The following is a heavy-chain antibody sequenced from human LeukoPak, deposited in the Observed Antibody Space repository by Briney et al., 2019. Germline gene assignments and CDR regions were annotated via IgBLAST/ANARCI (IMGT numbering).Heavy chain of an antibody. CDR2: ISASTTYI. V-gene: IGHV3-21*01. CDR3: ASEFRPEGY. CDR1: GFTFSNYA. J-gene: IGHJ4*02. D-gene: IGHD1-14*01. Sequence: GGSLRLSCAASGFTFSNYAMNWVRQAPGKGLEWVSFISASTTYIRYADSVEGRFTISRDNGENTLYLQMDSLRVEDTAVYYCASEFRPEGYWGQGTLVTVSS.